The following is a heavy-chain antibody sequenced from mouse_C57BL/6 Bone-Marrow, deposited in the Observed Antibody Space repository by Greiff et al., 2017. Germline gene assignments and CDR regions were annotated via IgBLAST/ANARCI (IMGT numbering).Heavy chain of an antibody. CDR2: ISDGGSYT. CDR3: AREGEITTVVATPYFDV. CDR1: GFTFSSYA. J-gene: IGHJ1*03. D-gene: IGHD1-1*01. V-gene: IGHV5-4*01. Sequence: EVKLVESGGGLVKPGGSLKLSCAASGFTFSSYAMSWVRQTPEKRLEWVATISDGGSYTYYPDNVTGRFTISRDNAKNNLYLQMSHLKSEDTAMYYCAREGEITTVVATPYFDVWGTGTTVTVAS.